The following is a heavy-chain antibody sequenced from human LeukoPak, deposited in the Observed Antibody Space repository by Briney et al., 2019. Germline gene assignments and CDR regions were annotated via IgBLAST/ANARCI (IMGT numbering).Heavy chain of an antibody. J-gene: IGHJ4*02. D-gene: IGHD2-15*01. V-gene: IGHV3-23*01. CDR1: GFTFSSYA. CDR2: ISGGGGST. CDR3: AKDLTSGGSLFDY. Sequence: GGSLRLSCAASGFTFSSYAMSWVRQARGKGLEWVSAISGGGGSTYYADSVKGRFTISRDNSRNTLYLQMNSLRAEDTAVYYCAKDLTSGGSLFDYWGQGTLVTASS.